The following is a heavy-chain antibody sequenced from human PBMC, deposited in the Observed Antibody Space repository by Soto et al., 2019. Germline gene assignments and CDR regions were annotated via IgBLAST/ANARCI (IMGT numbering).Heavy chain of an antibody. J-gene: IGHJ6*02. V-gene: IGHV1-69*01. CDR2: IIPIFGTA. CDR3: AGWERGYSGYEGYYYGMDV. Sequence: QVQLVQSGAEVKKPGSSVKVSCKASGGTFSSYAISWVRQAPGQGLEWMGGIIPIFGTANYAQKFQGRVTITADESTSTAYMELSSVRSEDTAVYYCAGWERGYSGYEGYYYGMDVWGQGTTVTVSS. D-gene: IGHD5-12*01. CDR1: GGTFSSYA.